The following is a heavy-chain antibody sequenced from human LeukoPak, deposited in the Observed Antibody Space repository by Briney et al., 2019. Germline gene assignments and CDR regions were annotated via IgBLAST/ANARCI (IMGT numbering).Heavy chain of an antibody. CDR2: IKKDGSEK. CDR3: ARDLSGVAGYTYGRGIDY. D-gene: IGHD5-18*01. CDR1: GFTFSRYW. V-gene: IGHV3-7*01. Sequence: GGSLRLSCAASGFTFSRYWMSWVRQAPGKGLEWVANIKKDGSEKYYVDSVKGRFTISRDNAKTSLYLQMNSLRAEDTAVYYCARDLSGVAGYTYGRGIDYWGQGTLVTVSS. J-gene: IGHJ4*02.